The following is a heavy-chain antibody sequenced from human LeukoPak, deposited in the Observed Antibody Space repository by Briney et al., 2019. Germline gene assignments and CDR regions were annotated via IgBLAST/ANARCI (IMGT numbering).Heavy chain of an antibody. CDR3: AKDSPVATR. Sequence: GGSLRLSCAASGFAVSRNYMTWVCQAPGKGLECVSIIYSGGTTYYADSVKGRFTISRDGSKNTLYLQMNSLRAEDTAVYYCAKDSPVATRWGQGTLVTVSS. CDR1: GFAVSRNY. CDR2: IYSGGTT. J-gene: IGHJ4*02. D-gene: IGHD2-15*01. V-gene: IGHV3-53*01.